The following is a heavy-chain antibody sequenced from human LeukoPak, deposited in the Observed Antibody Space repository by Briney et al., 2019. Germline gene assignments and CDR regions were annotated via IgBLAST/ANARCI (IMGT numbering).Heavy chain of an antibody. D-gene: IGHD2/OR15-2a*01. CDR3: ARQSNKGGFDP. Sequence: ASVKVSCEASGYSFTGHYMHWVRQAPGQGLEWMGWINPNSGGTNYAQKFQGRVTMTRDTSISTAYMELTRLRSDDTAVYYCARQSNKGGFDPWGQGTLVTVSS. CDR2: INPNSGGT. CDR1: GYSFTGHY. J-gene: IGHJ5*02. V-gene: IGHV1-2*02.